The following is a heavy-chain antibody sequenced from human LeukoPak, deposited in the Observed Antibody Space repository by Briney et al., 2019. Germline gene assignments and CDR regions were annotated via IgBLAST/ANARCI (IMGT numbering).Heavy chain of an antibody. CDR1: GFTFSNFA. J-gene: IGHJ6*03. Sequence: GGSLRLSCAASGFTFSNFAMSWVRQAPGKGLEWVSAISGSGGGTSYADSVKGRFTISRDNSKNTLYLQMNSLRAEDTAVYYCAKDGNIVVVPAGTDYYYMDVWGKGTTVTVSS. V-gene: IGHV3-23*01. CDR3: AKDGNIVVVPAGTDYYYMDV. D-gene: IGHD2-2*01. CDR2: ISGSGGGT.